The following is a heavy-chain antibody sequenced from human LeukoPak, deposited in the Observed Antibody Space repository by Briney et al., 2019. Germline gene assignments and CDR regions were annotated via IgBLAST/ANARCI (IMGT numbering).Heavy chain of an antibody. CDR1: GGSISSSRYY. CDR2: IYYSGST. D-gene: IGHD3-9*01. CDR3: ARAYYFAYYDILTGYCPFDY. J-gene: IGHJ4*02. V-gene: IGHV4-39*07. Sequence: SETLSLTCTVSGGSISSSRYYWGWIRQPPGKGLEWIGSIYYSGSTYYNPSLKSRVTISVDTSKNQFSLKLSSVTAADTAVYYCARAYYFAYYDILTGYCPFDYWGQGTLVTVSS.